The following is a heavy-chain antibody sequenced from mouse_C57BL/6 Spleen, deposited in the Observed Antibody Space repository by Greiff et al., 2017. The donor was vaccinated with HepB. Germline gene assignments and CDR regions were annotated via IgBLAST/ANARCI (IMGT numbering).Heavy chain of an antibody. CDR3: ARGGSSYFYYFDY. CDR1: GYTFTDYY. J-gene: IGHJ2*01. CDR2: INPYNGGT. V-gene: IGHV1-19*01. D-gene: IGHD1-1*01. Sequence: EVKLMESGTVLARPGASVKMSCKASGYTFTDYYMNWVKQSHGKSLEWIGVINPYNGGTSYNQKFKGKATLTVDKSSSTAYMELNSLTSEDSAVYYCARGGSSYFYYFDYWGQGTTLTVSS.